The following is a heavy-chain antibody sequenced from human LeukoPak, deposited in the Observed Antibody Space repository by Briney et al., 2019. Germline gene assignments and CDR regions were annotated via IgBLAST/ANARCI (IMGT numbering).Heavy chain of an antibody. CDR3: ARQPTTGAYFDY. J-gene: IGHJ4*02. CDR2: IYVGDSDT. CDR1: GYSFSNYW. D-gene: IGHD4-17*01. Sequence: GGSLKISCKGSGYSFSNYWIGWVRQMPGKGLEWMGIIYVGDSDTRYSPSFQGPVTISADKSITTAYLQWSSLKASDTAMYYCARQPTTGAYFDYWSQGTLVTVSS. V-gene: IGHV5-51*01.